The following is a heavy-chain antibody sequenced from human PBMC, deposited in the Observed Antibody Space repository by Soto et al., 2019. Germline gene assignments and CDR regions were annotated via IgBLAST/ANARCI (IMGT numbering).Heavy chain of an antibody. J-gene: IGHJ6*02. D-gene: IGHD3-22*01. V-gene: IGHV1-69*01. CDR2: LMPNVVAG. CDR1: GGAFRNYA. Sequence: QVQLVQSGAEVKKPGSSVKVSCTASGGAFRNYAVSWVRQAPGQGLEWMVSLMPNVVAGVYAQKFQGRLTIFADESTNPAYLNVSSLTFEDAAIYYCADSRGFYEEMDAWGQGTTLTVSS. CDR3: ADSRGFYEEMDA.